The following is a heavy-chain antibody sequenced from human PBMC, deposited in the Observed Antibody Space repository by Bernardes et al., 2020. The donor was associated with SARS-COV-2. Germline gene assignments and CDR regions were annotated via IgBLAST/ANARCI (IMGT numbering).Heavy chain of an antibody. Sequence: GGSLRLSCAASGFTFSDFYMSWIRQAPGTGLEWISSISSSTTSYTNYADSLKGRFSISRDNSKKSLYLQINGLRAEDTALYYCARTVGWNGFDVWGQGTMLIVSS. CDR2: ISSSTTSYT. V-gene: IGHV3-11*03. CDR1: GFTFSDFY. CDR3: ARTVGWNGFDV. D-gene: IGHD1-1*01. J-gene: IGHJ3*01.